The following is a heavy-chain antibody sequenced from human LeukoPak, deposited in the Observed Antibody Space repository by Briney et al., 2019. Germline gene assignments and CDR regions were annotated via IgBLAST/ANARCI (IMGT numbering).Heavy chain of an antibody. CDR1: GFTFSNYA. J-gene: IGHJ4*02. Sequence: GGSLRLSCATSGFTFSNYAMSWVRQAPGKGLEWVSGISESGDNKNHADSVKGRFTISRDNSKNTLYLQMSSLRVEDTAKYYCAKNITNWGQGTLVTVSS. CDR2: ISESGDNK. D-gene: IGHD1-14*01. V-gene: IGHV3-23*01. CDR3: AKNITN.